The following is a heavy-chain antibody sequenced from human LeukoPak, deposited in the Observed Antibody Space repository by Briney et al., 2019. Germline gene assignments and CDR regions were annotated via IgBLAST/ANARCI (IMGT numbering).Heavy chain of an antibody. Sequence: ASVKVSCKASGYTFTGYYMHWVRQAPGQGLEWMGWINPNSGGTNYAQKFQGRVTMTRDTSISTAYMELSRLRSDDTAVYYCARKGSSWTSGFDPWGQGTLVTVSS. CDR3: ARKGSSWTSGFDP. V-gene: IGHV1-2*02. D-gene: IGHD6-13*01. CDR1: GYTFTGYY. CDR2: INPNSGGT. J-gene: IGHJ5*02.